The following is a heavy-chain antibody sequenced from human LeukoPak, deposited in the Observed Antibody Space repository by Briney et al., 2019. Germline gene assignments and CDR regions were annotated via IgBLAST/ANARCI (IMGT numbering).Heavy chain of an antibody. D-gene: IGHD3-16*01. Sequence: GGSLRLSCAASGFTFSDYYMSWIRQAPGKGLEWVAYISSSGSTIYYADSVKGRFTISRDNAKNSLYLQMNSLRAEDTAVYYCARAKGNIPDVSFDYWGQGTLVTVSS. V-gene: IGHV3-11*01. CDR1: GFTFSDYY. CDR2: ISSSGSTI. J-gene: IGHJ4*02. CDR3: ARAKGNIPDVSFDY.